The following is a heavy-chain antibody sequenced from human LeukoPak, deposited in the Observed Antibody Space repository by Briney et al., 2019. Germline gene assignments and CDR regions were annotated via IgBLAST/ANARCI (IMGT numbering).Heavy chain of an antibody. V-gene: IGHV1-46*01. CDR3: ARERRSRDYGMDV. CDR1: GYTFTSYY. CDR2: INPSGGST. D-gene: IGHD3-10*01. Sequence: ASVKVSCKASGYTFTSYYMHWVRQAPGQGLEWMGIINPSGGSTSYAQKFQGRVSMTRDTSTSTVYMELSSLRSEDTAVYYCARERRSRDYGMDVWGQGTTVTVSS. J-gene: IGHJ6*02.